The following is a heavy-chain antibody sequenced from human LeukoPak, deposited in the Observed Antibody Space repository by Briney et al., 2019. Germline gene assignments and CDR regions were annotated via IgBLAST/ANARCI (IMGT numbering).Heavy chain of an antibody. V-gene: IGHV3-7*01. J-gene: IGHJ4*02. CDR1: GFSFTSYW. CDR3: ARDGEGCSKGVCSLFRY. D-gene: IGHD2-8*01. CDR2: INPGGSGR. Sequence: PGGSLRLSCAASGFSFTSYWMTWVRQAPGKALEWVANINPGGSGRNYVDSVKGQFTISRDNAKNSLYLQMNSLRAEDTAVYYCARDGEGCSKGVCSLFRYWGQGSLVTVSS.